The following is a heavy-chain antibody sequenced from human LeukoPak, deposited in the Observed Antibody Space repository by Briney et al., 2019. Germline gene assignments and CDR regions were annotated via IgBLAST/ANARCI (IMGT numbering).Heavy chain of an antibody. D-gene: IGHD5-12*01. CDR3: ARSGGRGGSV. Sequence: KPWETLSLTCTVSGGSINGYYWSWIRQPPGKGLEWIGYIYYSGSTKYNPSLKSRVTISLDTSKNQSSLRLSAVTAADPAVYYCARSGGRGGSVWGQGTLVTVSS. J-gene: IGHJ4*02. CDR2: IYYSGST. V-gene: IGHV4-59*01. CDR1: GGSINGYY.